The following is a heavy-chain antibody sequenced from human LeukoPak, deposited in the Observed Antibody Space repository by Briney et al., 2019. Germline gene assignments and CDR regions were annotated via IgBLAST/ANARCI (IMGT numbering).Heavy chain of an antibody. V-gene: IGHV3-23*01. Sequence: GGSLRLSCAASGFTFSSYAMSWVRQAPGKGLEWVSAISGSGGSTYYADSVKGRFTISRDNSKNTLYLQMSSLRAEDTAVYYCARRRGSHSFDIWGQGTMVTVSS. CDR3: ARRRGSHSFDI. D-gene: IGHD1-26*01. J-gene: IGHJ3*02. CDR1: GFTFSSYA. CDR2: ISGSGGST.